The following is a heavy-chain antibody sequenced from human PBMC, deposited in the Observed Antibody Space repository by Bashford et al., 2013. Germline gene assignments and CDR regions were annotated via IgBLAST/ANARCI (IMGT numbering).Heavy chain of an antibody. CDR1: GGSISSYY. V-gene: IGHV4-39*01. Sequence: SETLSLTCIVSGGSISSYYWNWIRQPPGKGLEWMGSIYYSGSTYYNRSLKSRVTISVDRPKNQFSLKLSSVTAADTAVYYCARHPLGSPDHSSERNWFDPWGQGTLVTVSS. D-gene: IGHD1-1*01. CDR2: IYYSGST. CDR3: ARHPLGSPDHSSERNWFDP. J-gene: IGHJ5*02.